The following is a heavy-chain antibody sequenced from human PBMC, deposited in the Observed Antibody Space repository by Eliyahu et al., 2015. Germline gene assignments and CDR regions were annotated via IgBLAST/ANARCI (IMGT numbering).Heavy chain of an antibody. J-gene: IGHJ4*02. Sequence: QVQLVESGGGVVQPGXSXRLSCAASXXRFPSYAIXXVRQTPGRGLEWVASISYDGNNKDYVDSVKGRFTISRDNSKKTLSLEMNSLRPEDTAVYYCARELGFGDYMFDYWGQGTLVLVSA. CDR3: ARELGFGDYMFDY. D-gene: IGHD4-17*01. CDR2: ISYDGNNK. CDR1: XXRFPSYA. V-gene: IGHV3-30-3*01.